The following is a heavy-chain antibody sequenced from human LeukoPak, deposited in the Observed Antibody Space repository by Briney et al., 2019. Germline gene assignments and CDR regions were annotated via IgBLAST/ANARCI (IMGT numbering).Heavy chain of an antibody. CDR2: INGGGSA. CDR1: GFTFSSYT. V-gene: IGHV3-23*01. CDR3: AKEPAYCGAGCCFLLDY. D-gene: IGHD2-21*02. Sequence: GGSLRLSCAASGFTFSSYTMAWVRQAPGKGLEWASSINGGGSAYYADSVQGRFTISRDNSQDTLYLQMNSLRAEDTALYYCAKEPAYCGAGCCFLLDYWGQGTLVTVSS. J-gene: IGHJ4*02.